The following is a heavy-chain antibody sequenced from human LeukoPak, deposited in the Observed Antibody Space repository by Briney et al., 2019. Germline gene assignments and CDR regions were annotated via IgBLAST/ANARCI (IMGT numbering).Heavy chain of an antibody. J-gene: IGHJ4*02. CDR3: AKPSCGGSCRNQPRRYYFDY. D-gene: IGHD2-15*01. V-gene: IGHV3-23*01. CDR2: ISGSGGST. CDR1: GFTFSSYA. Sequence: GGSLRLSCAASGFTFSSYAMSWVRQAPGKGLEWVSAISGSGGSTYYADSVKGRFTISRDNSKNTLYLQMNSLRAEDTAVYYCAKPSCGGSCRNQPRRYYFDYWGQGTLVTVSS.